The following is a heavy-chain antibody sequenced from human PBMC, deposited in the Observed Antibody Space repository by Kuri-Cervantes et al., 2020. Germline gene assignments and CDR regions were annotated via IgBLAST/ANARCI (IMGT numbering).Heavy chain of an antibody. CDR3: ARDSLDSSGYFDWFDP. D-gene: IGHD3-22*01. CDR2: ISWNSGGI. V-gene: IGHV3-9*01. Sequence: SLKISCAASGFTFDDYAMHWVRQAPGKGLEWVSGISWNSGGIGYADSVKGRFTISRDNAKNSLYLQMNSLRAEDTAVYYCARDSLDSSGYFDWFDPWGQGTLVTVSS. J-gene: IGHJ5*02. CDR1: GFTFDDYA.